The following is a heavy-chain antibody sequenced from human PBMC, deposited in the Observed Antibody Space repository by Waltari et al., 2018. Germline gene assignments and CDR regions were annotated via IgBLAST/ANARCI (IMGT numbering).Heavy chain of an antibody. CDR1: GGSISSRSYY. V-gene: IGHV4-39*01. Sequence: QLQLQESGPGLVKPSETLSLTCTVSGGSISSRSYYWGWIRQPPGKGLEWIGSIYYSGSTYYNPSLKSRVTISVDTSKNQFSLKLSSVTAADTAVYYCARITMVRGAPQRKHDAFDIWGQGTMVTVSS. J-gene: IGHJ3*02. CDR2: IYYSGST. D-gene: IGHD3-10*01. CDR3: ARITMVRGAPQRKHDAFDI.